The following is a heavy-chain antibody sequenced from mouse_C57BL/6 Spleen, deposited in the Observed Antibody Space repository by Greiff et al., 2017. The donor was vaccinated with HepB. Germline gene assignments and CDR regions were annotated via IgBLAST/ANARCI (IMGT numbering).Heavy chain of an antibody. D-gene: IGHD1-1*01. J-gene: IGHJ2*01. CDR3: ARGNGSSSRVHFDY. CDR1: GYTFTSYT. Sequence: VKLVESGAELARPGASVKMSCKASGYTFTSYTMHWVKQRPGQGLEWIGYINPSSGYTKYNQKFKDKATLTADKASSTAYMQLSSLTSEDSAVYYCARGNGSSSRVHFDYWGQGTTLTVSS. CDR2: INPSSGYT. V-gene: IGHV1-4*01.